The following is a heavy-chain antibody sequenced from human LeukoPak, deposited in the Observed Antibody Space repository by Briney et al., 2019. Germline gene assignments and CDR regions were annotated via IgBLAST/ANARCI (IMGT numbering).Heavy chain of an antibody. CDR3: VLGSSGYYYVDS. CDR1: GGSISSSNW. D-gene: IGHD3-22*01. V-gene: IGHV4-4*02. Sequence: SGTLSLTCAVSGGSISSSNWWSWVRQPPGKGLEWIGEIYHSGSTNYNPSLKSRLTMSVDTSKTQFSLNLSSVTAADTAVYYCVLGSSGYYYVDSWGQGALVTVSS. J-gene: IGHJ4*02. CDR2: IYHSGST.